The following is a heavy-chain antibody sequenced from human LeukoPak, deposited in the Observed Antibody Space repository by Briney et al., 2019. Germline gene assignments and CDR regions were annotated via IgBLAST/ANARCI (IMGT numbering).Heavy chain of an antibody. CDR1: GYTFTNHY. J-gene: IGHJ4*02. Sequence: GASVKVSCKASGYTFTNHYIRCVRQAPGQGLEWMGMMNPSDGSTNYPQKFQGRVTMTRDTSTATAYMELSSLRFDDTAIYYCAAPGASGFVGKFWSRPLDYGDQGTLVTVSS. V-gene: IGHV1-46*01. D-gene: IGHD3-16*01. CDR3: AAPGASGFVGKFWSRPLDY. CDR2: MNPSDGST.